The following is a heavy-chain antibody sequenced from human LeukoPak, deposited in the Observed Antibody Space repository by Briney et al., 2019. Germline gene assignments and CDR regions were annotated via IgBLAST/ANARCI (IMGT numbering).Heavy chain of an antibody. CDR1: GFTFSNYA. D-gene: IGHD5-24*01. V-gene: IGHV3-23*01. CDR2: ISDSGGST. Sequence: GGSLRLSCAVSGFTFSNYAMSWLRQPPGKGLEWVSTISDSGGSTYYADSVKGRFTISRDNSRNTLYLQMNSLRAEDTAVYYCASRAGFIAYYFDYWGEGTLVTVSS. J-gene: IGHJ4*02. CDR3: ASRAGFIAYYFDY.